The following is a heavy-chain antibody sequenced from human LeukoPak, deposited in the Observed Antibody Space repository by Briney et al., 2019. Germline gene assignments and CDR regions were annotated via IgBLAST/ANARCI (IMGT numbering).Heavy chain of an antibody. CDR1: GFVFSSNS. Sequence: GGSLRLSCAASGFVFSSNSMSWVRQAPGKGLEWVSGINWNGGSTGYADSVKGRFTISRDNAKNSLYLQMNSLRAEDTALYYCARESSDDFWSGYSSLYYFDYWGQGTLVTVSS. V-gene: IGHV3-20*04. D-gene: IGHD3-3*01. CDR2: INWNGGST. CDR3: ARESSDDFWSGYSSLYYFDY. J-gene: IGHJ4*02.